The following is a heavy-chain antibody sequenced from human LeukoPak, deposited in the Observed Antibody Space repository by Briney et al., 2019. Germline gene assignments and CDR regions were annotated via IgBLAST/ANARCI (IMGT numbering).Heavy chain of an antibody. CDR2: IIPIFGTA. CDR3: ARDDPNECTNGVCYSRFDY. CDR1: GGTFSSYA. Sequence: ASVKVSCKASGGTFSSYAISWVRQAPGQGLEWMGRIIPIFGTANYAQKFQGRVTTTTDESTSTAYMELSSLRSEDTAVYYCARDDPNECTNGVCYSRFDYWGQGTLVTVSS. V-gene: IGHV1-69*05. J-gene: IGHJ4*02. D-gene: IGHD2-8*01.